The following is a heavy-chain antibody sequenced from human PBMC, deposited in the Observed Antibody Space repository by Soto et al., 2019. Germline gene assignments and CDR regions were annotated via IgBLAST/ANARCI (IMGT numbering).Heavy chain of an antibody. CDR1: GFTFSIYA. Sequence: PGGSLRLSCAASGFTFSIYAMSWFRQAPGKGLEWVSAISGSGGSTYYADSVKGRFTISRDNSKNTLYLQMNSLRAEDTAVYYCAKGMSAMVTFYYYGMDVWGQGTTVTVSS. V-gene: IGHV3-23*01. CDR3: AKGMSAMVTFYYYGMDV. CDR2: ISGSGGST. J-gene: IGHJ6*02. D-gene: IGHD5-18*01.